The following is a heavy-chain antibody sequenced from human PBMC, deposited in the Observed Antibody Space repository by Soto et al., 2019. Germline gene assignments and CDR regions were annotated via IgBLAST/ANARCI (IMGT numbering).Heavy chain of an antibody. CDR3: TRDWSSVFGTPFEL. CDR1: GFTFSAFD. Sequence: QLQLVESGGGVVQPAKSLRLSCEASGFTFSAFDMHWVRQSPGKGLEWVATSSYDGDTKYYANSVKGRSTISRDNSSNTLDLPMNSLRAEVTAMYYCTRDWSSVFGTPFELWGQGTMVVVSS. J-gene: IGHJ3*01. V-gene: IGHV3-30-3*01. CDR2: SSYDGDTK. D-gene: IGHD3-16*01.